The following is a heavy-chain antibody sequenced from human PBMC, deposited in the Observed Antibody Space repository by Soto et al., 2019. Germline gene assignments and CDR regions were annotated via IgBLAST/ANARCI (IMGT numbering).Heavy chain of an antibody. V-gene: IGHV4-34*01. Sequence: SETLSLTCAVSGGSFSGYYWSWIRQPPGKGLEWIGEINHSGSTNYNPSLKSRVTISVDTSKNQFSLKLSSVTAADTAVYYCARGRNLGRTTLARLLRYYFDYWGQGTLVTVSS. CDR1: GGSFSGYY. D-gene: IGHD4-17*01. CDR3: ARGRNLGRTTLARLLRYYFDY. CDR2: INHSGST. J-gene: IGHJ4*02.